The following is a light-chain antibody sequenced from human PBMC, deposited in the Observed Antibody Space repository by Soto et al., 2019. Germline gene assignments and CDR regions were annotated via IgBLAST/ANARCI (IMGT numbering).Light chain of an antibody. J-gene: IGLJ2*01. V-gene: IGLV1-40*01. CDR3: QSYDSSFNGLI. CDR1: NSNIGAGYD. CDR2: AYT. Sequence: QSVLTQPPSVTGAPGQRVTISCTGTNSNIGAGYDVHWYQQFPGKAPKLLISAYTNRPSGIPDRFSGSKSGTSASLAITGLQAEDEAEFYCQSYDSSFNGLIFGVGTTLTVL.